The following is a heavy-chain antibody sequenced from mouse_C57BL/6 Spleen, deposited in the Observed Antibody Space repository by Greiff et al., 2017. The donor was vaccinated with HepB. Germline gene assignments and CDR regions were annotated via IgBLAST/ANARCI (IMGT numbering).Heavy chain of an antibody. CDR3: ARGYFDV. J-gene: IGHJ1*03. Sequence: EVQLVESGGGLVQPGGSLSLSCAASGFTFTDYYMSWVRQPPGKALEWLGFIRNKANGYTTEYSATVKGPFTISRYTSQSILYLQMNARRAEDSATYYCARGYFDVWGTGTTVTVSS. CDR1: GFTFTDYY. V-gene: IGHV7-3*01. CDR2: IRNKANGYTT.